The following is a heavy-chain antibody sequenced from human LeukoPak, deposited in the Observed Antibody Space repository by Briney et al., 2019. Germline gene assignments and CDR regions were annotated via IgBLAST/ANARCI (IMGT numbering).Heavy chain of an antibody. Sequence: GSSLKTSSNAAGYSFTSYCIGWGRQLPRKGVEWMGIIYPGDSDTSYSPSLQSQVTISADKSSSTSSLQWSSLTASDTALYYCAVGWYDFWGQGQLVIVSS. CDR3: AVGWYDF. CDR2: IYPGDSDT. D-gene: IGHD3-16*01. J-gene: IGHJ5*01. CDR1: GYSFTSYC. V-gene: IGHV5-51*01.